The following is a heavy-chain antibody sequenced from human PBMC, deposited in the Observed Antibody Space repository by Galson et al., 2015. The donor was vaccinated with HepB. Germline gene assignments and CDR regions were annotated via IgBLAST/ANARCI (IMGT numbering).Heavy chain of an antibody. CDR2: INPSGGST. Sequence: SVKVSCKASGYKFTSYYMHWVRQAPGQGLEWMGIINPSGGSTSYAQKFQGRVTMTRDTSTSTVYMELSSLRSEDTAVYYCARDEGCSGGSCSRGVYYYYGMDVWGQGTTVTVSS. V-gene: IGHV1-46*01. J-gene: IGHJ6*02. CDR1: GYKFTSYY. CDR3: ARDEGCSGGSCSRGVYYYYGMDV. D-gene: IGHD2-15*01.